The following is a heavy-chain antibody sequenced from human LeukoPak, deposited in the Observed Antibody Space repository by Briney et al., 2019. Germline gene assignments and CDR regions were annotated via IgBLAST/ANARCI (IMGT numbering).Heavy chain of an antibody. Sequence: GRSLRLSCGASGFTFSSYGMHWVRQAPGKGLEWVAVISDDGNKKYYADSVKGRFTISRDNSKNTLYLQMNSLRAEDTALYYCAKDHIIYGSTGFFDLWGRGTLITVSS. CDR2: ISDDGNKK. V-gene: IGHV3-30*18. CDR3: AKDHIIYGSTGFFDL. CDR1: GFTFSSYG. D-gene: IGHD2/OR15-2a*01. J-gene: IGHJ2*01.